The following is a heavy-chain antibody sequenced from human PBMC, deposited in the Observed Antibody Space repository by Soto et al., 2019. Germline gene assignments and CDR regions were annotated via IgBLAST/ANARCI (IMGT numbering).Heavy chain of an antibody. D-gene: IGHD3-10*01. V-gene: IGHV3-33*01. Sequence: PGGSLRLSCAASGIIFKSYGMHWVRQAPGKGLEWVAVIWYDGSNKYYADSVKGRFTISRDNSKNTLYLQMNSLRAEDTAVYYCAGVIISFHWFDPWGQGTLVTVSS. CDR2: IWYDGSNK. CDR3: AGVIISFHWFDP. CDR1: GIIFKSYG. J-gene: IGHJ5*02.